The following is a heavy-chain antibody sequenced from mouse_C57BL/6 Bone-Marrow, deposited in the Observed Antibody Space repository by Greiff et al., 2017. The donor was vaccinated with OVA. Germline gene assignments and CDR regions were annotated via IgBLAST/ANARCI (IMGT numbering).Heavy chain of an antibody. J-gene: IGHJ1*03. Sequence: VQLQQSGPELVKPGASVKISCKASGYTFTDYYMNWVKQSHGKSLEWIGDINPNNGGTSYNQKFKGKATLTVDKSSSTAYMELRSLTSEDSAVYYCARSGFITTVVDWYFDVWGTGTTVTVSS. CDR3: ARSGFITTVVDWYFDV. CDR1: GYTFTDYY. V-gene: IGHV1-26*01. CDR2: INPNNGGT. D-gene: IGHD1-1*01.